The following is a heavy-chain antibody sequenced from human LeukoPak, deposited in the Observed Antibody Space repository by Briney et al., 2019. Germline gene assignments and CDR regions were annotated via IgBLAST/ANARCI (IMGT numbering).Heavy chain of an antibody. CDR1: GFTFSSYW. J-gene: IGHJ4*02. Sequence: GGSLRLSCAASGFTFSSYWMSWVRQAPGRGLEWVANIKQDGSEKYYVDSVKGRVTISRDNAKNSLYLQMNSLRAEDTAVYYCARGGFYSGSFFFDYWGQGTLVTVSS. D-gene: IGHD6-6*01. CDR3: ARGGFYSGSFFFDY. V-gene: IGHV3-7*01. CDR2: IKQDGSEK.